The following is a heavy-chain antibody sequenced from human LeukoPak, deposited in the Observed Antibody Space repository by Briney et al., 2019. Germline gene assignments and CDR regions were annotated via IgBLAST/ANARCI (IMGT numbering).Heavy chain of an antibody. CDR2: IYDRGPA. D-gene: IGHD4-17*01. Sequence: SQTLSLTCTVSGYAIISGGFSWNWIRQPPGKGLEWIGCIYDRGPAHYNPSLKSRVTISVDTSKNQFSLKLSSVTAADTAVYYCARVDYAAYFDYWGQGTLVTVSS. J-gene: IGHJ4*02. CDR1: GYAIISGGFS. CDR3: ARVDYAAYFDY. V-gene: IGHV4-30-2*05.